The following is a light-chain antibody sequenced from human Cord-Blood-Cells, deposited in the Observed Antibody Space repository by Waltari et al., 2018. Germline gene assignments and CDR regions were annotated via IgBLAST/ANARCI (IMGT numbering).Light chain of an antibody. CDR1: SSDVGSSNL. Sequence: QSALTQPASLSGSPGQSITISCTGNSSDVGSSNLVSWYQQHPGKAPKLMIYEGSKRPSGVSNRFSGSKSGNTASLTISGLQAEDEADYYCCSYAGSSNWVFGGGTKLTVL. J-gene: IGLJ3*02. V-gene: IGLV2-23*01. CDR2: EGS. CDR3: CSYAGSSNWV.